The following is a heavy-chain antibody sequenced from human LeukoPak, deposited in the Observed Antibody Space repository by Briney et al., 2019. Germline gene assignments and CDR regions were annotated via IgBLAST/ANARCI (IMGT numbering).Heavy chain of an antibody. J-gene: IGHJ6*02. CDR3: AKDMNGRGDFWSGRIRYYYYYGMDV. D-gene: IGHD3-3*01. CDR2: ISWNSGSI. CDR1: GFTFDDYA. V-gene: IGHV3-9*01. Sequence: GRSLRLSCAASGFTFDDYAMHWVRQAPGKGLEWVSGISWNSGSIGYADSVKGRFTISRDNAKNSLYLQMNSLRAEDTALYYCAKDMNGRGDFWSGRIRYYYYYGMDVWGQETTVTVSS.